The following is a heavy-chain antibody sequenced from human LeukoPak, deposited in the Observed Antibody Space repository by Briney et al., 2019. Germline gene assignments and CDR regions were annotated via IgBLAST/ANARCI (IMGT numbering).Heavy chain of an antibody. Sequence: SETLSLTCAVYGGSFSGYYWSWIRQPPGKGLEWIGEINHSGSTNYNPSLESRVTISVDTSKNQFSLKLSSVTAADTAVYYCARGEVLGGSTYYFDYWGQGTLVTVSS. CDR1: GGSFSGYY. J-gene: IGHJ4*02. D-gene: IGHD3-16*01. CDR3: ARGEVLGGSTYYFDY. CDR2: INHSGST. V-gene: IGHV4-34*01.